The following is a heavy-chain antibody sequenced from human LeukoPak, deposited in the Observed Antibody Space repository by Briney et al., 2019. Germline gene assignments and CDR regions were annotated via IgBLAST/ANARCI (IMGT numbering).Heavy chain of an antibody. CDR2: ITADGSKN. D-gene: IGHD1-14*01. CDR3: VRGGVEPY. CDR1: EFTVSSTY. V-gene: IGHV3-74*01. J-gene: IGHJ4*02. Sequence: GGSLRLSCAVSEFTVSSTYMSWVRQAPGKGLEWVARITADGSKNYADSVKDRFTISRDNAKNTLYLQMNSLRVEDTAMYYCVRGGVEPYWGQGTLVTVSS.